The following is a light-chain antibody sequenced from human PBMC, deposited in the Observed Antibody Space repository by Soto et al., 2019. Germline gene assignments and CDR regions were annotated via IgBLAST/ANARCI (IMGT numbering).Light chain of an antibody. CDR3: NQYNRWPS. V-gene: IGKV3-15*01. CDR2: GIS. CDR1: QSVGTY. J-gene: IGKJ1*01. Sequence: ITLTQSPATLSVSPGEKATLSCRASQSVGTYLAWYQQKPGQAPRLLIYGISTRATGIPTTFSGSGSGTEFTLTISSLQSEDFAVYYCNQYNRWPSFGQGTKVDIK.